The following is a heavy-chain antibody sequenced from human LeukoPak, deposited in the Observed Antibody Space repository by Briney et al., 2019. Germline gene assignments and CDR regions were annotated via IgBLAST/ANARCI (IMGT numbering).Heavy chain of an antibody. CDR1: GYTFTSHG. J-gene: IGHJ6*03. CDR2: ISAYNGNT. CDR3: ARGGYCSGGSCYRNTYYYYYYMDV. Sequence: GASVKVSCKASGYTFTSHGISWVRQAPGQGLEWMGWISAYNGNTNYAQKLQGRVTMTTDTSTSTAYMELRSLRSDDTAVYYCARGGYCSGGSCYRNTYYYYYYMDVWGKGTTVTVSS. D-gene: IGHD2-15*01. V-gene: IGHV1-18*01.